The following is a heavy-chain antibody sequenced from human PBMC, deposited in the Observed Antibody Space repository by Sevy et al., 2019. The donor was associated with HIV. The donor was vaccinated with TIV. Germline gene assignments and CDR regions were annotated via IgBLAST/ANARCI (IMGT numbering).Heavy chain of an antibody. CDR3: ATAPGYYDSAPFDY. V-gene: IGHV3-15*01. Sequence: GGSLRLSCAVSGFTFSNAWMNWVRQAPGTGLQWVGLIKIKIDGERTDYVAPVKGRFTISRDDSTNTLYLQMNSLKTEDPGVYYCATAPGYYDSAPFDYWGPGTLVTVSS. D-gene: IGHD3-22*01. J-gene: IGHJ4*02. CDR2: IKIKIDGERT. CDR1: GFTFSNAW.